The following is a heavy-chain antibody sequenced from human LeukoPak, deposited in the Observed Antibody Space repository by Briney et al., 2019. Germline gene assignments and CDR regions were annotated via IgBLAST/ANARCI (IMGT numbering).Heavy chain of an antibody. CDR1: GFTFSNYG. Sequence: GGSLRLSCATSGFTFSNYGMNWVRHAPGKGLEWVSGIIPSGVTTYYADSVKGRFAISRDNSKNTVYLQMNSLRAEDTAVYYCARDGHTTGTNLWGAFDIWGQGTMVTVSS. D-gene: IGHD1-1*01. CDR2: IIPSGVTT. J-gene: IGHJ3*02. V-gene: IGHV3-23*01. CDR3: ARDGHTTGTNLWGAFDI.